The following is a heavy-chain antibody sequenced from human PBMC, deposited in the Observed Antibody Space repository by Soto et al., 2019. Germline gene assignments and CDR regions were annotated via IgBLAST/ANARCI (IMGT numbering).Heavy chain of an antibody. CDR3: AXGXXXGFNV. CDR1: GFTFSGYS. D-gene: IGHD2-8*02. V-gene: IGHV3-21*01. CDR2: ISGPSIYI. J-gene: IGHJ6*02. Sequence: EVQLVESGGGLVKPGGSLRLSCVASGFTFSGYSINWVRQAPGKGLEWVSYISGPSIYIYYADSVKGRFTISRDNAKXXXXXXXXXXXXXXXXXXYCAXGXXXGFNVWGQGTTVSVSS.